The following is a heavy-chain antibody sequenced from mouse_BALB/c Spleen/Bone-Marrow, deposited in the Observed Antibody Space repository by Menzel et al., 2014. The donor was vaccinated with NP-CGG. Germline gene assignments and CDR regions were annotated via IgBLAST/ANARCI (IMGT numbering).Heavy chain of an antibody. J-gene: IGHJ2*01. CDR1: GFTFSSFG. D-gene: IGHD2-14*01. CDR2: ISSGSSTI. V-gene: IGHV5-17*02. CDR3: ARDVPLYDVGYFDY. Sequence: EVKLMESGGGLVQPGGSRKLSCAASGFTFSSFGMHWVRQAPEKGLEWVAYISSGSSTIYYADTVKGRFTISRDNPKNTLFLQMTSLRSEDTAMYYCARDVPLYDVGYFDYWGQGTTLTVSS.